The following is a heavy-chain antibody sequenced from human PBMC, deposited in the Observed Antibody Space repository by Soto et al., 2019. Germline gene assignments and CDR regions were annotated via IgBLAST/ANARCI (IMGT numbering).Heavy chain of an antibody. CDR1: GFTFSSYW. CDR2: INSDGSST. J-gene: IGHJ6*03. CDR3: ARNYDILTGYYSRIFYYYYMDV. D-gene: IGHD3-9*01. Sequence: GGSLRLSCAASGFTFSSYWMHWVRQAPGKGLVWVSRINSDGSSTSYADSVKGRFTISRDNAKNTLYLQMNSLRAEDTAVYYCARNYDILTGYYSRIFYYYYMDVWGKGTTVTVSS. V-gene: IGHV3-74*01.